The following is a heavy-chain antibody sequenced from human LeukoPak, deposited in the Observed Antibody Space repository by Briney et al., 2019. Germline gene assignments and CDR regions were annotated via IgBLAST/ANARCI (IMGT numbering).Heavy chain of an antibody. CDR3: ARVGATYYYDSSGYRSVYFDY. Sequence: PGGSLRLSCAASGFTFSPYTMHWFRQPPGKGLEWVSYINTGSTTIYYADSVKGRFTISRDNAKNSLYLQLNSLRAEDTAVYYCARVGATYYYDSSGYRSVYFDYWGQGTLVTVSS. CDR1: GFTFSPYT. J-gene: IGHJ4*02. CDR2: INTGSTTI. D-gene: IGHD3-22*01. V-gene: IGHV3-48*01.